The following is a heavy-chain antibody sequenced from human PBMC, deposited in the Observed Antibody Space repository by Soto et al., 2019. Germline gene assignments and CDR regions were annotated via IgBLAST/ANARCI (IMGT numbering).Heavy chain of an antibody. D-gene: IGHD3-22*01. V-gene: IGHV1-18*01. Sequence: QVQLVQSGPELRKPGASVKVSCKGSGYSFSSYGINWVRQAPGQGLEWMGWINTYNGNRNFAQKFEDRITMTTATSTNTVYMDLRSLKSDDTAIYYCARDRLRGYDNSGFYSWGQGTLVTVSS. CDR2: INTYNGNR. CDR1: GYSFSSYG. CDR3: ARDRLRGYDNSGFYS. J-gene: IGHJ4*02.